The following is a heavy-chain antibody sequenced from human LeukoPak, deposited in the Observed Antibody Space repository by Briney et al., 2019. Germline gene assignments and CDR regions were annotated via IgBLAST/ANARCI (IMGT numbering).Heavy chain of an antibody. CDR2: INPNSDNI. Sequence: ASVKVSCKASGYTFTGCFIHYVRQAPGQGLEWMGWINPNSDNIRYSETFKDRVTMTRDTSTNTAYMELSWLRSDDTAVYYCARSAYNYGYVYFDHWGQGTLVIVSS. CDR3: ARSAYNYGYVYFDH. J-gene: IGHJ4*02. D-gene: IGHD5-18*01. V-gene: IGHV1-2*02. CDR1: GYTFTGCF.